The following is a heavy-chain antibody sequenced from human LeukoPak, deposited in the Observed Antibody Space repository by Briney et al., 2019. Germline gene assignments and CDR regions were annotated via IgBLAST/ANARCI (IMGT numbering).Heavy chain of an antibody. J-gene: IGHJ4*02. D-gene: IGHD3-22*01. Sequence: PSQTLSLTCTVSGGSISSGDYYWSWIRQPPGKGLEWIGYIYYSGSTYYNPSLKSRVTISVDTSKNQFSLKLSSVTAADTAVYYCARERENYDSSGCFPLFGYWGQGTLVTVSS. CDR2: IYYSGST. CDR3: ARERENYDSSGCFPLFGY. V-gene: IGHV4-30-4*08. CDR1: GGSISSGDYY.